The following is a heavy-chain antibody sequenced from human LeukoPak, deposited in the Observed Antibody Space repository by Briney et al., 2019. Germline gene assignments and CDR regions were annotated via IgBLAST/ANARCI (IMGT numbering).Heavy chain of an antibody. CDR2: IYSDGST. CDR1: GFTVSSNY. Sequence: GGSLRLSCAASGFTVSSNYISWVRQAPGEGPEWVSVIYSDGSTYYADSVKGRFTISRDTSKNTLYLQMNSLRTEDTAVYYCARDLAAGGTYPHYWGQGTLVSVSS. V-gene: IGHV3-53*01. D-gene: IGHD6-13*01. CDR3: ARDLAAGGTYPHY. J-gene: IGHJ4*02.